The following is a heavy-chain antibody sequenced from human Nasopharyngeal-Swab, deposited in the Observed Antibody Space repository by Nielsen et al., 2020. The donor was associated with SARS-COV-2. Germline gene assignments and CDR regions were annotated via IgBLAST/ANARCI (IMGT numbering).Heavy chain of an antibody. CDR1: GYTFTGYY. Sequence: ASVKVSCKASGYTFTGYYMHWVRQAPGQGLEWMGRINPNSGGTNYAQKFQGRVTMTRDTSISTAYMKLSRLRSDDTAVYYCAAWWELSAFDIWGQGTMVTVSS. CDR3: AAWWELSAFDI. CDR2: INPNSGGT. J-gene: IGHJ3*02. D-gene: IGHD1-26*01. V-gene: IGHV1-2*06.